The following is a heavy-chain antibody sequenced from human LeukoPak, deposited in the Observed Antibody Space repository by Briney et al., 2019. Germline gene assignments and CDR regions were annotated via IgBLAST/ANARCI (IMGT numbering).Heavy chain of an antibody. Sequence: GGSLRLSCAASGFTFSSYAMSWVRQAQGKRLEWVSAISDSGDGTYYADSVKGRFTISRDNSKNTLYLQMNSLRAEDTAVYYCAKDRGGGIQPNWGQGTLVTVSS. CDR3: AKDRGGGIQPN. CDR2: ISDSGDGT. V-gene: IGHV3-23*01. J-gene: IGHJ4*02. D-gene: IGHD5-18*01. CDR1: GFTFSSYA.